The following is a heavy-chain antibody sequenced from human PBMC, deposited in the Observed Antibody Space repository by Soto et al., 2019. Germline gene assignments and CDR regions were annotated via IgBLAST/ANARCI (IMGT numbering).Heavy chain of an antibody. CDR3: AREGNYDFWSGYYTFFDY. Sequence: GGSLRLSCAASGFTFSSYAMSWVRQAPGKGLEWVSAISGSGGSTYYADSVKGRFTISRDNSKNTLYLQMNSLRAEDTAVYYWAREGNYDFWSGYYTFFDYWGQGTLVTVSS. J-gene: IGHJ4*02. CDR1: GFTFSSYA. V-gene: IGHV3-23*01. CDR2: ISGSGGST. D-gene: IGHD3-3*01.